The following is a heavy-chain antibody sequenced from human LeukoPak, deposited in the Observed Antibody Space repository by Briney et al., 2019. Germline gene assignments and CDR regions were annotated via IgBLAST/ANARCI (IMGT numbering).Heavy chain of an antibody. D-gene: IGHD1-26*01. J-gene: IGHJ6*03. CDR3: ARDPYSGAYGTDYYYYMDL. Sequence: GGSLRLSCAASGFTFSSYGMSWVRQAPGKGLEWVSSITSSSTNIYYADSVKGRFTISRDNAANSLYLQMNSLRAEDTAVYYCARDPYSGAYGTDYYYYMDLWGQGTTVTISS. CDR2: ITSSSTNI. CDR1: GFTFSSYG. V-gene: IGHV3-21*01.